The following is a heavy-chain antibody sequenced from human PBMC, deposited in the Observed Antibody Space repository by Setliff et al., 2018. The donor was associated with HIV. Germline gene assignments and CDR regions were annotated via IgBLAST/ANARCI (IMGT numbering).Heavy chain of an antibody. Sequence: SGPTLVNPTQTLTLTCTFSGFSLSTSGMCVSWIRQPPGKALEWLAHIDWDDDKYYSTSLKTRLTISKDTSKNQVVLTMTNMDPVDTATYYCARIRRRITIFGVVTDYGMDVWGQGTTVTVSS. J-gene: IGHJ6*02. CDR3: ARIRRRITIFGVVTDYGMDV. CDR2: IDWDDDK. CDR1: GFSLSTSGMC. D-gene: IGHD3-3*01. V-gene: IGHV2-70*01.